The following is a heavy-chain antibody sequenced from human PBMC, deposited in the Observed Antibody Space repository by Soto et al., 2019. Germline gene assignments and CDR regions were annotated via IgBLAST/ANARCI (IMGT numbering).Heavy chain of an antibody. CDR3: ARVGGVVEGAYYYDSSGYYYFDY. CDR1: GGSSSSGVYY. CDR2: IYYSGST. D-gene: IGHD3-22*01. Sequence: PSETLSLTCTVSGGSSSSGVYYWSWIRQHPGKVLEWIGYIYYSGSTYYNPSLKSRVTISVDTSKNQFSLKLSSVTAADTAVYYCARVGGVVEGAYYYDSSGYYYFDYWGQGTLVTVPQ. V-gene: IGHV4-31*03. J-gene: IGHJ4*02.